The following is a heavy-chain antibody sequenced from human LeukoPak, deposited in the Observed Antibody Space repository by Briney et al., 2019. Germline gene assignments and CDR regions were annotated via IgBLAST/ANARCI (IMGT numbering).Heavy chain of an antibody. CDR1: GFTFSSYS. J-gene: IGHJ4*02. V-gene: IGHV3-48*01. CDR3: ARDNNQSKYRNEFDY. CDR2: ISSSSSTI. Sequence: GGSLRLSCAASGFTFSSYSMNWARQAPGKGLEWVSYISSSSSTIYYADSVKGRFTISRDNAKNSLYLQMNSLRAEDTAVYYCARDNNQSKYRNEFDYWGQGTLVTVSS. D-gene: IGHD2/OR15-2a*01.